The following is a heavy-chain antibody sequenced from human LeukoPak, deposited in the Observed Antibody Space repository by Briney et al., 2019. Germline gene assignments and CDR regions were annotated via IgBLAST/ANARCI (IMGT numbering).Heavy chain of an antibody. CDR3: AKQPDDRSGWNNGQDYFDY. J-gene: IGHJ4*02. Sequence: GGSLRLSCAASGFTLSDYYMSWIRQAPGKGLEWLSYSSTTNTYIKYADSVKGRFAISRDNAENSLYLQMNSLRADDTALYYCAKQPDDRSGWNNGQDYFDYWGQGTLVTVSS. CDR1: GFTLSDYY. V-gene: IGHV3-11*03. CDR2: SSTTNTYI. D-gene: IGHD6-19*01.